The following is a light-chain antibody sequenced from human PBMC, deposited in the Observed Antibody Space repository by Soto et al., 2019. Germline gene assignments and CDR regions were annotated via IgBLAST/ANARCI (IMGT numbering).Light chain of an antibody. V-gene: IGLV1-40*01. J-gene: IGLJ1*01. CDR1: SSNIGAGHD. CDR2: RNS. Sequence: QSVLTQPPSVSGAPGQRVTISCTGSSSNIGAGHDVHWYQHLPGTAPKLLIYRNSSRPSGVPDRFSGSNSGTSASLAITGLQAEDEADYYCQSYDSSLSGYVFGTGTKVTVL. CDR3: QSYDSSLSGYV.